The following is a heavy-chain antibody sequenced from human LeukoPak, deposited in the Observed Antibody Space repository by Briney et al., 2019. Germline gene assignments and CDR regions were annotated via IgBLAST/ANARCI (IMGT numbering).Heavy chain of an antibody. V-gene: IGHV3-30-3*01. CDR1: GFTFSYYA. CDR3: ARPIDNGSGSYYFDY. J-gene: IGHJ4*02. D-gene: IGHD3-10*01. Sequence: GGSLRLSCAASGFTFSYYAMHWVRQAPGKGLEWVAVISYDGSNEYYADSVKGRFTISRDNSKNTLSLQMNTLRPEDTAVYYCARPIDNGSGSYYFDYWGQGTLVTLSS. CDR2: ISYDGSNE.